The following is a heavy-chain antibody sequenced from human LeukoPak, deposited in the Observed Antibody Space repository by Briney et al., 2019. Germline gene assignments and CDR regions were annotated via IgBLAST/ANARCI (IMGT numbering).Heavy chain of an antibody. D-gene: IGHD2/OR15-2a*01. V-gene: IGHV3-30*02. CDR2: IRYDGSNK. CDR1: GFTFSSYG. Sequence: PWGSLRLSCAASGFTFSSYGMHWVRQAPGKGLEWVAFIRYDGSNKYYADSVKGRFTISRDNSKNTLYLQMNSLRAEDTAVYYCAKNWEYIGWFDPWGQGTLVTVSS. J-gene: IGHJ5*02. CDR3: AKNWEYIGWFDP.